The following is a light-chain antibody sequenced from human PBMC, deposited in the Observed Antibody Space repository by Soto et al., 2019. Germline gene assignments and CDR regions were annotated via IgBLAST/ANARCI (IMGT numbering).Light chain of an antibody. CDR2: KVS. CDR1: QSLVYSDGNTY. J-gene: IGKJ4*01. Sequence: DVVMTQSPLSLPVTLGQPASISCRSSQSLVYSDGNTYLNWFQQRPGQSPRRLIYKVSNRDSGVPDRFSGSGSGTDFTLTIGRLEPEDFAVYSCQQYGSSPLTFGGGTKVDIK. V-gene: IGKV2-30*01. CDR3: QQYGSSPLT.